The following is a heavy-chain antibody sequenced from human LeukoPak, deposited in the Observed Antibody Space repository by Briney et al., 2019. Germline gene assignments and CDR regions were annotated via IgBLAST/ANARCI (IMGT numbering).Heavy chain of an antibody. CDR3: ARGGSRVTTINILDY. CDR1: GYTFTGYY. J-gene: IGHJ4*02. V-gene: IGHV1-2*02. D-gene: IGHD5-24*01. CDR2: INPNSGGT. Sequence: GASVKVSCKASGYTFTGYYMHWVRQAPGQGLEWMGWINPNSGGTNYAQKFKGRVTMTTDTSTNTAYMELRSLGSDDTAVYYCARGGSRVTTINILDYWGQGALVTVSS.